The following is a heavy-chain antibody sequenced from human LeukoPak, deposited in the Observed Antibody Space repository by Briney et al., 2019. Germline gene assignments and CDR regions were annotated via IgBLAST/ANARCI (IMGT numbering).Heavy chain of an antibody. Sequence: GGSLRLSCAASGFTFSNYGMHWVRQAPGKGLEWVAVISYDGSNEYYADSVKGRFTISRDNAKNSLYLQMNSLRDEDTAVYYCATRNYYGSGPNGAFDMWGQGTMVTVSS. V-gene: IGHV3-30*03. CDR1: GFTFSNYG. CDR3: ATRNYYGSGPNGAFDM. J-gene: IGHJ3*02. CDR2: ISYDGSNE. D-gene: IGHD3-10*01.